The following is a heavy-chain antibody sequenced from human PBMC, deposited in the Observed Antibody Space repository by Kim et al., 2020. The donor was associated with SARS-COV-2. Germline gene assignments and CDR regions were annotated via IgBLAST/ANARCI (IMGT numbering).Heavy chain of an antibody. J-gene: IGHJ4*02. V-gene: IGHV4-39*01. Sequence: SETLSLTCTVSGGSISSSNYYWGWIRQPPGKGLEWLGSIFYSGSTYYNPSLNSRVTISVDTSKNQFSLRLSSVTAADTAVYYCARLIRMVGLDSWRQGTLVTVSS. CDR2: IFYSGST. D-gene: IGHD3-10*01. CDR3: ARLIRMVGLDS. CDR1: GGSISSSNYY.